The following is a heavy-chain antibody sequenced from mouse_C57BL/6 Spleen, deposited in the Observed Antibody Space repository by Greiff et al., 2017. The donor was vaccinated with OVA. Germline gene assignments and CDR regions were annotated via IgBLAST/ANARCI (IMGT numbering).Heavy chain of an antibody. CDR1: GYAFSSSW. Sequence: VQLKESGPELVKPGASVKISCKASGYAFSSSWMNWVKQRPGEGLEWIGRIYPGDGDTNYNGKFKGKATLTADKSSSTAYMQLSSLTSEDSAVYICARSQTGTYYAMDYWGQGTSVTVSS. J-gene: IGHJ4*01. CDR2: IYPGDGDT. D-gene: IGHD4-1*01. V-gene: IGHV1-82*01. CDR3: ARSQTGTYYAMDY.